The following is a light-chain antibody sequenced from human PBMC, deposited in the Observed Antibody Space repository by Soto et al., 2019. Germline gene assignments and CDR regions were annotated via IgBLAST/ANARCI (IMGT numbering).Light chain of an antibody. J-gene: IGKJ1*01. CDR1: QSVSNNY. CDR3: QQYGSSPQT. V-gene: IGKV3-20*01. Sequence: VFTQSPSTLSLSPGEKATLSWRASQSVSNNYLAWYQQKPGQAPRLLIYGASSRATGIPDRFSGSGSGTDFTLTISRLEPEDFAVYYCQQYGSSPQTFGQGTKVDIK. CDR2: GAS.